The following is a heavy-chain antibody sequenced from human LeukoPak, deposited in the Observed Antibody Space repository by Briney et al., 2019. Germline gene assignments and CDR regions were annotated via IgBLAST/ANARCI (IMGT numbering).Heavy chain of an antibody. CDR2: INPNSGGA. CDR1: GYTFTVYY. Sequence: ASVKVSCKASGYTFTVYYMHWVRQAPGQGLEWMGWINPNSGGANYAQKFQGRVTMTRDTSISTAYMELSRLRSDDTAVYYCARGNGYCSGGSCLPSWGQGTMVTVSS. CDR3: ARGNGYCSGGSCLPS. D-gene: IGHD2-15*01. J-gene: IGHJ3*01. V-gene: IGHV1-2*02.